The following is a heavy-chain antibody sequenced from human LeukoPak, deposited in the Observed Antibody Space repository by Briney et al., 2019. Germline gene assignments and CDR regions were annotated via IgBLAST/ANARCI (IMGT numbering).Heavy chain of an antibody. D-gene: IGHD3-10*01. CDR1: GYSFTIYW. CDR3: ARQHGSGSYYSRAIDY. V-gene: IGHV5-51*01. J-gene: IGHJ4*02. CDR2: IYPGDSDT. Sequence: GESLKISCEASGYSFTIYWIGWVRQMPGKGLEWMGIIYPGDSDTRYSPSFQGQVTISADKSTSTAYLQWSRLKASDSAMYYCARQHGSGSYYSRAIDYWGQGTLVTVSS.